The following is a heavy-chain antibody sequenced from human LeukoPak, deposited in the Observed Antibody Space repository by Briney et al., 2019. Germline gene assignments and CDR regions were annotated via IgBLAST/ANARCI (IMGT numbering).Heavy chain of an antibody. CDR1: GGSISSYY. CDR3: ARQDLWFGELH. CDR2: IYYSGST. Sequence: SETLSLTCTVSGGSISSYYWSWIRQPPGKGLEWIGYIYYSGSTNYNPSLKSRVTISVDTSKNQFSLKLSSVTAADTAVYYCARQDLWFGELHWGQGTLVTVSS. D-gene: IGHD3-10*01. V-gene: IGHV4-59*08. J-gene: IGHJ4*02.